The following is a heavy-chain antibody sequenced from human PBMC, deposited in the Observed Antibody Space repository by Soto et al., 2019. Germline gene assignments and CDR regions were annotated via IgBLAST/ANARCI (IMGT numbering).Heavy chain of an antibody. D-gene: IGHD6-6*01. CDR1: GVPFSTYG. V-gene: IGHV3-74*01. CDR3: ARDRPGSQHYFDF. CDR2: INTDGRDT. Sequence: PGCSLGLSCAASGVPFSTYGMNWVRQAPGGGLVWVARINTDGRDTGYADSVKGRFTISRDNFKDTLYLQMNSLGAEDTAMYYCARDRPGSQHYFDFWGPGILVTVSS. J-gene: IGHJ4*02.